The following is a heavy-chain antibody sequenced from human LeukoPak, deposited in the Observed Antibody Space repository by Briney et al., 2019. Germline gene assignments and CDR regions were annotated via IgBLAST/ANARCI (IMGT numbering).Heavy chain of an antibody. CDR3: ASAIVLRPGSLDY. CDR2: IKEDGSEK. Sequence: RGSLRLSCAASGFTFSRYWMSWVRQAPGKGLEWVANIKEDGSEKYYVDSVKGRFTISRDNAKNSLFLQMNSLRAEDTAVYYCASAIVLRPGSLDYWGQGTPVTVSS. CDR1: GFTFSRYW. D-gene: IGHD3-22*01. J-gene: IGHJ4*02. V-gene: IGHV3-7*05.